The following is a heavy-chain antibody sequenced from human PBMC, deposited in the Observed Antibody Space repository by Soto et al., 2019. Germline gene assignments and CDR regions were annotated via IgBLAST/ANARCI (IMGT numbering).Heavy chain of an antibody. CDR3: AGVVPAADYGMDV. V-gene: IGHV4-59*01. J-gene: IGHJ6*02. CDR2: IYYSGST. CDR1: GGSISSYY. D-gene: IGHD2-2*01. Sequence: SETLSLTCTVSGGSISSYYWSWIRQPPGKGLEWIGYIYYSGSTNYNPSLKSRVTISVDTSKNQFSLKLSSVTAADTAVHYCAGVVPAADYGMDVWGQGTTVTVSS.